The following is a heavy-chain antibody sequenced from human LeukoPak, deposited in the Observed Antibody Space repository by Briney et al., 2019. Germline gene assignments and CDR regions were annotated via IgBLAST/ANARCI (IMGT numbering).Heavy chain of an antibody. CDR1: GFTFSISA. V-gene: IGHV3-23*01. D-gene: IGHD1-1*01. CDR2: ISGSGTGT. J-gene: IGHJ4*02. CDR3: AKAFNLPNWNRTPFDY. Sequence: GGSLRLSCAASGFTFSISAMSWVRQAPGKGLEWVSAISGSGTGTNHADSVKGRFTISRDNSKSTLYLQMNSLRAEDTAVYYCAKAFNLPNWNRTPFDYWGQGTLVTVSS.